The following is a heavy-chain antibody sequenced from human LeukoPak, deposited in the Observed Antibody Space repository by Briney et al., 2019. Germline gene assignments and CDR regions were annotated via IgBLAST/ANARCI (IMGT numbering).Heavy chain of an antibody. CDR3: ARDHCSGGSCHSSPYGMDV. CDR1: GGSISSYY. D-gene: IGHD2-15*01. J-gene: IGHJ6*02. V-gene: IGHV4-59*01. Sequence: SETLSLTCTVSGGSISSYYWSWIRQPPGKGLEWIGYIYYSGSTNYNPSLKSRVTISVDTSKNQFSLKLSSVTAADTAVYYCARDHCSGGSCHSSPYGMDVWGQGTTVTVSS. CDR2: IYYSGST.